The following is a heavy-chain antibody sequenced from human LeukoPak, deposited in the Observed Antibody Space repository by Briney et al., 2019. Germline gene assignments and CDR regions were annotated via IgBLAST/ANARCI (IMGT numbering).Heavy chain of an antibody. CDR3: ARGSSSLEWLLYLDYYYMDV. V-gene: IGHV4-61*01. Sequence: SQTLSLTCTVSGGSVSSGSYYWSWIRQPPGKGLEWIGYIYYSGSTNYNPSLKSRVTISVDTSKNQFSLKLSSVTAADTAVYYCARGSSSLEWLLYLDYYYMDVWGKGTTVTVSS. CDR1: GGSVSSGSYY. CDR2: IYYSGST. D-gene: IGHD3-3*01. J-gene: IGHJ6*03.